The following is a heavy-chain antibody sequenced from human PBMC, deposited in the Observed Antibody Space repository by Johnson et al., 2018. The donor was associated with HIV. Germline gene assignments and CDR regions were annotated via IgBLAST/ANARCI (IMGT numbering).Heavy chain of an antibody. V-gene: IGHV3-15*01. CDR1: GFTFDDYG. CDR3: TTKPYSSSWYGAFDI. CDR2: IKSKTDGGTT. D-gene: IGHD6-13*01. Sequence: EVQLVESGGGVVQPGRSLRLSCAASGFTFDDYGMSWVRQAPGKGLEWVGRIKSKTDGGTTDYAAPVKGRFTISRDDSKNTLYLQMNSLKTEDTAVYYCTTKPYSSSWYGAFDIWGQGTMVTVSS. J-gene: IGHJ3*02.